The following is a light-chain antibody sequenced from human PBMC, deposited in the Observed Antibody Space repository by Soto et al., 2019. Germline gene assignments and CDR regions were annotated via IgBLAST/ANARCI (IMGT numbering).Light chain of an antibody. J-gene: IGKJ2*01. Sequence: DIVMTQSPLSLPVTPGEPASISCRSGQSLLHSNGYNYLDWYLQKTGQSPQLLIYLGSNRASGDPDRFSGSESGTDFTLKISRVEAEDVGVYYCMQALQTQYTFGQGTQLEIK. CDR2: LGS. V-gene: IGKV2-28*01. CDR3: MQALQTQYT. CDR1: QSLLHSNGYNY.